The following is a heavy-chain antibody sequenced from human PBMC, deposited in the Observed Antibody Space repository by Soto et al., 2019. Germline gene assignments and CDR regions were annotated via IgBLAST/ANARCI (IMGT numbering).Heavy chain of an antibody. D-gene: IGHD4-4*01. CDR2: IKPDGSEK. CDR1: GFTFRNFW. J-gene: IGHJ5*02. V-gene: IGHV3-7*01. CDR3: ARVGQQLPHMCNWFDP. Sequence: EVQLVESGGGLVQPGGSLRLSCAASGFTFRNFWMSWVRQAPGKGLEWVANIKPDGSEKKYVDSVKGRFTISRDNAKNSLCLQMNGLRYDDRAVYYCARVGQQLPHMCNWFDPWGEGTVLIVSS.